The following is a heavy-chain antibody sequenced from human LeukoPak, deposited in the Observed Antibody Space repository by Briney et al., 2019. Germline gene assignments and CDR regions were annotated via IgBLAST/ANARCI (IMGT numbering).Heavy chain of an antibody. CDR3: ARQAGAIRFDY. Sequence: SETLSLTCAVYGGSFSGYYWSWIRQPPGKGLEWIGEINHSGSTNYNPSLKSRVTISVDTSKNQFSLKLSSVTAADTAVYYCARQAGAIRFDYWGQGTLVTVSS. J-gene: IGHJ4*02. CDR1: GGSFSGYY. V-gene: IGHV4-34*01. CDR2: INHSGST. D-gene: IGHD3-10*01.